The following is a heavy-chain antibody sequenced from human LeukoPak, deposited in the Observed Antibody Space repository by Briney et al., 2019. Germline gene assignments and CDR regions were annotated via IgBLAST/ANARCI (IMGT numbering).Heavy chain of an antibody. V-gene: IGHV3-53*01. J-gene: IGHJ4*02. CDR2: IYGGGNI. CDR3: ARGAGYNYPYYFDY. Sequence: QAGGSLRLSCAASGFTFSSSAMSWVRQAPGKGLEWASVIYGGGNIYYADSVKGRFTISRDNSKNTLYLQMNSLRAEDTAVYYCARGAGYNYPYYFDYWGQGTLVTVSS. CDR1: GFTFSSSA. D-gene: IGHD5-24*01.